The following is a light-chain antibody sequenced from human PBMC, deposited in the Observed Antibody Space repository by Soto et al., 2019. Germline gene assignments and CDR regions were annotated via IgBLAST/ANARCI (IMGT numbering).Light chain of an antibody. Sequence: DIQMTQSTSSLSACVGDRVTITCRASQSISSHFNWYQQKPGKAPQLLIYEASSLQGGVSSRFSGSGSGTDFTLTISRLQADDLGIYYCQQRYSMPLTFGPGTRVDIK. CDR1: QSISSH. V-gene: IGKV1-39*01. CDR3: QQRYSMPLT. J-gene: IGKJ3*01. CDR2: EAS.